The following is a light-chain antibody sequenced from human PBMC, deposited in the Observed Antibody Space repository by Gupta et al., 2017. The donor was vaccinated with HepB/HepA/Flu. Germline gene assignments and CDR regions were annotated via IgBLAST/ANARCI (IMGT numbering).Light chain of an antibody. CDR2: QAS. Sequence: DIQMTQSPSTLSAPVGDRVTITCRASQNVDNRLAWYQQRPGKALNLLIYQASNLESGVPSRFSGSGSGTDFALTISSLQPDDFAAYYCQQYKSSPTFGLGTKVEIK. CDR3: QQYKSSPT. CDR1: QNVDNR. J-gene: IGKJ1*01. V-gene: IGKV1-5*03.